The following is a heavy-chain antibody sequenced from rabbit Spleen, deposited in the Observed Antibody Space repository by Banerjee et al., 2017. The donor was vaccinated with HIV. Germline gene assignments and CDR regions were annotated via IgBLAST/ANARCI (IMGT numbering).Heavy chain of an antibody. CDR3: ARDLVAVIGWNFNL. Sequence: EQLEESGGGLVQPGGSLKLSCKASGFDFSNYGVSWVRQAPGKGLEWIGYIDPVFGSTYYASWVSGRFTISSHNAQNTLYLQLNSLTVADTATYFCARDLVAVIGWNFNLWGPGTLVTVS. J-gene: IGHJ4*01. D-gene: IGHD5-1*01. V-gene: IGHV1S47*01. CDR1: GFDFSNYG. CDR2: IDPVFGST.